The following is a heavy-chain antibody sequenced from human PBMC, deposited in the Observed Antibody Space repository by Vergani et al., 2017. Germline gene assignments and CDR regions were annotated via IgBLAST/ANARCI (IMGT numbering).Heavy chain of an antibody. CDR3: ARERDGSDSDY. Sequence: VQLVESGGGVVQPGRSLRLSCAASGFTFSSYGMHWVRQAPGKGLEWVSYISSSGSTIYYADSVKGRFTISRDNAKNSLYLQMNSLRAEDTAVYYCARERDGSDSDYWGQGTLVTVSS. V-gene: IGHV3-48*04. CDR1: GFTFSSYG. J-gene: IGHJ4*02. CDR2: ISSSGSTI. D-gene: IGHD3-10*01.